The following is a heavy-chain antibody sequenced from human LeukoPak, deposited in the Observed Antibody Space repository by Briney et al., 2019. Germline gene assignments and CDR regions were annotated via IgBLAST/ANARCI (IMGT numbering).Heavy chain of an antibody. CDR1: GYIFTSYG. J-gene: IGHJ4*02. D-gene: IGHD5-18*01. Sequence: GASVKVSCKASGYIFTSYGISWVRQAPGQGLEWMAWISAYNGNTNYAQKFQGRVTMTTDTSTTTVYMELRSLRSDDTAVYYCARDRNTAMVAPRVFDYWGQGTLVTVSS. V-gene: IGHV1-18*01. CDR3: ARDRNTAMVAPRVFDY. CDR2: ISAYNGNT.